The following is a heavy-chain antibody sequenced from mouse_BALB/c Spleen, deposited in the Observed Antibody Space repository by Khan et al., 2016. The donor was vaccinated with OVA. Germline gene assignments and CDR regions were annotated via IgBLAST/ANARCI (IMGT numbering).Heavy chain of an antibody. CDR1: GYTFTSYT. D-gene: IGHD2-14*01. CDR2: INPSNGYT. V-gene: IGHV1-4*01. CDR3: VRDGAYHRIDGWFAY. J-gene: IGHJ3*01. Sequence: VQLQESGAELARPGASVKMSCKASGYTFTSYTIHWIKLRPGQGLEWIGYINPSNGYTNYNHKFKDKATLTADKSSTTAYLELNSLTSDDSALYDCVRDGAYHRIDGWFAYWGQGTLVTVSA.